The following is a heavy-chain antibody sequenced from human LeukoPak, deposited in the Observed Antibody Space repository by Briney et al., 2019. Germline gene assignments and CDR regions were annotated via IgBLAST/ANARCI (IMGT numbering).Heavy chain of an antibody. V-gene: IGHV4-59*08. CDR1: GGSISSYY. D-gene: IGHD2-15*01. Sequence: SETLSLTCTVSGGSISSYYWSWIRQPPGKGLEWIGYIYYSGSTNCNPSLKSRVTISVDTSKNQFSLKLSSVTAADTAVYYCARQAVVYCSGGSCYGGWFDPWGQGTLVTVSS. J-gene: IGHJ5*02. CDR3: ARQAVVYCSGGSCYGGWFDP. CDR2: IYYSGST.